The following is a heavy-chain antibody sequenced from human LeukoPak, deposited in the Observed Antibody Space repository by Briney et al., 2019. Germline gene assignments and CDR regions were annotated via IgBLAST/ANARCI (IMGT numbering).Heavy chain of an antibody. CDR2: ISSSSSTI. CDR3: AKGRATVVTRGPLDY. Sequence: PGGSLRLSCAASGFTFSSYSMNWVRQAPGKGLEWVSYISSSSSTIYYADSVKGRFTISRDNSKNTLYLQMNSLRAEDTAVYYCAKGRATVVTRGPLDYWGQGTLVTVSS. CDR1: GFTFSSYS. V-gene: IGHV3-48*01. J-gene: IGHJ4*02. D-gene: IGHD4-23*01.